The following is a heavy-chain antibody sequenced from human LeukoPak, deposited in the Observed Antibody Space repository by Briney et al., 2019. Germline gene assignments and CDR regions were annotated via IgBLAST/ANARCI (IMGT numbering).Heavy chain of an antibody. V-gene: IGHV1-8*01. Sequence: GASVKVSCKASGYTFTSYDINWVRQATRQGLEWMGWMNPNSGNTGYAQKFQGRVTMTRNTSISTAYMELSSLRSEDTAVYYCARGRKGPYSSSLLGYWGQGTLVTVSS. D-gene: IGHD6-6*01. CDR1: GYTFTSYD. J-gene: IGHJ4*02. CDR3: ARGRKGPYSSSLLGY. CDR2: MNPNSGNT.